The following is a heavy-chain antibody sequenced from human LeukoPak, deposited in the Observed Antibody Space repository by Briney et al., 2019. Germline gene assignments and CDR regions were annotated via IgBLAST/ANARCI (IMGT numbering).Heavy chain of an antibody. CDR2: IYYSGST. J-gene: IGHJ4*02. D-gene: IGHD5-12*01. Sequence: PSETLSLTCTVSGGSISSSSYYWGWIRQPPGKGLEWIGSIYYSGSTYYNPSLKSRVTISVDTSKNQFSLKLSSVTAADTAVYYCARHQQWLGTDYLDYWGQGTLVTVSS. CDR3: ARHQQWLGTDYLDY. V-gene: IGHV4-39*01. CDR1: GGSISSSSYY.